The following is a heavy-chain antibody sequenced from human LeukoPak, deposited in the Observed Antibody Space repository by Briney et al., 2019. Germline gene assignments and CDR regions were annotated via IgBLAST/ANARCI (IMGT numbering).Heavy chain of an antibody. CDR3: ARGYVDIVDY. CDR2: INPNSGGT. Sequence: ASVKVSCKVSVYTFTGYYMHWVRQAPGQGLEWMGWINPNSGGTNYAQKVQGRVTMTRDTSISTAYMELSRLRSDDTAVYYCARGYVDIVDYWGQGTLVTVSS. V-gene: IGHV1-2*02. D-gene: IGHD5-12*01. J-gene: IGHJ4*02. CDR1: VYTFTGYY.